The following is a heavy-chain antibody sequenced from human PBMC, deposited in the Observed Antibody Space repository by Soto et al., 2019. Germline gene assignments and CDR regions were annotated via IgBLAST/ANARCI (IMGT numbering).Heavy chain of an antibody. D-gene: IGHD5-18*01. V-gene: IGHV3-43*01. J-gene: IGHJ4*02. CDR1: GFTFDDYT. CDR3: VKAGAYNYGSYFDY. CDR2: ISWDGGIT. Sequence: PGGSLRLSCAASGFTFDDYTMQWVRQAPGKGLEWVSLISWDGGITYYADSVKGRFTISRDNSKNSLYLQMNSLTTEDTALYYCVKAGAYNYGSYFDYWGQGTRVTVS.